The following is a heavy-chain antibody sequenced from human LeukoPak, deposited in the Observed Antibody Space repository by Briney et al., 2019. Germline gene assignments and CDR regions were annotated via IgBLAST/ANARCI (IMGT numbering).Heavy chain of an antibody. CDR3: ARDRRRLRGMNGDGDAFDI. V-gene: IGHV3-15*01. Sequence: GGSLRLSCAASGSTFSNAWMSWVRQAPGKGLEWVGRIKSKTDGGTTDYAAPVKGRFTMSRDNSRNTLDLQMNGLRVEDTAVYFCARDRRRLRGMNGDGDAFDIWGQGTMVTVSS. J-gene: IGHJ3*02. CDR2: IKSKTDGGTT. D-gene: IGHD1-1*01. CDR1: GSTFSNAW.